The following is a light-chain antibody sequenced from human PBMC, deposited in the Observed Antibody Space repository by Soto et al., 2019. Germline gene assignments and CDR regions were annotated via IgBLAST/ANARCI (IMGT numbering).Light chain of an antibody. CDR1: SSDVGGYNY. CDR2: EVT. Sequence: QSALTQPPSASGSPGQSVTISCTGTSSDVGGYNYVSWFRQHPGKAPKLMIYEVTKRPSGVPDRFSGSKSGNMASLTVSGLQAEDEADYYCISYAGSNNFVVFGGGTKLTVL. CDR3: ISYAGSNNFVV. J-gene: IGLJ2*01. V-gene: IGLV2-8*01.